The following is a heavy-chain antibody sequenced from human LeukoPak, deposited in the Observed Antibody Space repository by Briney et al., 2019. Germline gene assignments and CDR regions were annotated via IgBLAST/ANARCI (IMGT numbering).Heavy chain of an antibody. Sequence: PSETLSLTCTVSGGSISSGSYYWSWIRQPAGKGLEWIGHIYTSGSTNYNPSLKSRVTISVDTSKNQFSLKLSSVTAADTAVYYCARVGAELRQIDYWGQGTLVTVSS. V-gene: IGHV4-61*09. CDR1: GGSISSGSYY. CDR2: IYTSGST. J-gene: IGHJ4*02. CDR3: ARVGAELRQIDY. D-gene: IGHD1-26*01.